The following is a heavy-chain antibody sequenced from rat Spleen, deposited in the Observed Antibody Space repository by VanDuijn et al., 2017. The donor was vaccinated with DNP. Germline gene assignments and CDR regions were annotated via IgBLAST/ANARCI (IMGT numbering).Heavy chain of an antibody. Sequence: EVQLVETGGGFVQPGRSLKLSCVASGFTFSTYWMFWIRQAPGKGLDWVASISSSGGNTYYRDSVKGRFIVSRDNAKNTLNLQMDSLRSEDTAAYYCAGAGYGTYYFDYWGQGVMVTVSS. CDR2: ISSSGGNT. D-gene: IGHD4-4*01. J-gene: IGHJ2*01. CDR1: GFTFSTYW. CDR3: AGAGYGTYYFDY. V-gene: IGHV5-58*01.